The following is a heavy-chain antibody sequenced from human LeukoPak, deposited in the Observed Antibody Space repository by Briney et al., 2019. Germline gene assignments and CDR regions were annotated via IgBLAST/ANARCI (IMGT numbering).Heavy chain of an antibody. CDR1: GYTFTSYD. V-gene: IGHV1-8*01. CDR2: MNPNSGNT. Sequence: ASVKVSCKASGYTFTSYDINWVRQATGQGLEWMGWMNPNSGNTGYAQKFQGRVTMTRNTSISTAYMELSSLRSEDTAVYYCARGRYDFWSGYYKRPRTYYYYYMDVWGQGTLVTVSS. CDR3: ARGRYDFWSGYYKRPRTYYYYYMDV. J-gene: IGHJ6*03. D-gene: IGHD3-3*01.